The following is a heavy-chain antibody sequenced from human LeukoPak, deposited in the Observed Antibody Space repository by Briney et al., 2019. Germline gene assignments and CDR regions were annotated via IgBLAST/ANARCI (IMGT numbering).Heavy chain of an antibody. Sequence: PGGSLRLSCTGSGFTFSNYALAWVRQAPGKGLEWVSGMSANGDSTYYADSVKGRFTISRDSSLYLQMNSLRSEDTAVYYCAKADCSTIGCRLFHYWGQGTLVTVSS. D-gene: IGHD2-21*01. V-gene: IGHV3-23*01. CDR1: GFTFSNYA. CDR3: AKADCSTIGCRLFHY. J-gene: IGHJ4*02. CDR2: MSANGDST.